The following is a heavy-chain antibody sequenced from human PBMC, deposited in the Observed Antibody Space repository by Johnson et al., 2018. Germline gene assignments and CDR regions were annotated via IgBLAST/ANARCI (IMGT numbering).Heavy chain of an antibody. CDR1: GGSISSGSYY. CDR3: ARDSAGYYYDSSGWLDY. CDR2: IYTSGRT. V-gene: IGHV4-61*02. D-gene: IGHD3-22*01. J-gene: IGHJ4*02. Sequence: QVQLQESGPGLVKPSQTLSLTCTVSGGSISSGSYYWSWIRQPAGKGLEWIGRIYTSGRTNYNPSLKSRVTISLDTSKNQFSLKLRSVTAADTAVYYCARDSAGYYYDSSGWLDYWGQGTLVTVSS.